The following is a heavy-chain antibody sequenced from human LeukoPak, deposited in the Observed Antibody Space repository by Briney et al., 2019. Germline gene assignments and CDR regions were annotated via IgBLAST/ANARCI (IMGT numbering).Heavy chain of an antibody. CDR1: GGSISSSSYY. CDR3: ARGPRFGELLWHWFDP. CDR2: IYYSGST. J-gene: IGHJ5*02. Sequence: PSGTLSLTCTVSGGSISSSSYYWGWIRQPPGKGLEWIGSIYYSGSTYYNPPLKSRVTISEDTSKNQFSLKLRSVTAADTAVYYCARGPRFGELLWHWFDPWGQGTLVTVSS. V-gene: IGHV4-39*07. D-gene: IGHD3-10*01.